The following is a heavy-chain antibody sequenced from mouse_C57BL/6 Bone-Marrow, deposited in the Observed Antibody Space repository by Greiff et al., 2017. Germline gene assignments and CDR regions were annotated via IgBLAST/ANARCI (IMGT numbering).Heavy chain of an antibody. CDR2: IDPANGNT. J-gene: IGHJ4*01. D-gene: IGHD1-1*01. Sequence: VQLQQSVAELVRPGASVKLSCTASGFNIKNTYMHWVKQRPEQGLEWIGRIDPANGNTKYAPKFKGKATITADTSSNTAYLQLSSLTSEDAAIYYCASGRFITTGVAPMDYWGQGTSVTVSS. CDR3: ASGRFITTGVAPMDY. CDR1: GFNIKNTY. V-gene: IGHV14-3*01.